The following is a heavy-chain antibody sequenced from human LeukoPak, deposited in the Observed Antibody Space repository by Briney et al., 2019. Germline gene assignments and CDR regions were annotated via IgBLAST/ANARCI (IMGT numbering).Heavy chain of an antibody. J-gene: IGHJ4*02. CDR2: TKSKTDGGTT. CDR1: GLTFSNAW. Sequence: GGSLRLSCAASGLTFSNAWMSWVRQAPGKGLEWVGRTKSKTDGGTTDYAAPVKGRFTISRDDSKNTLYLQMNSLKTEDTAVYYCTTIGTYWGQGTLVTVSS. CDR3: TTIGTY. V-gene: IGHV3-15*01.